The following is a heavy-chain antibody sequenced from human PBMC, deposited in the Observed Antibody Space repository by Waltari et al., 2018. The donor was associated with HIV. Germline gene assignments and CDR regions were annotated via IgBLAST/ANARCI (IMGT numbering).Heavy chain of an antibody. V-gene: IGHV1-69*06. CDR2: IIPILGTA. Sequence: QVQLVQSGAEVKKPGSSVKVSCKASGGTFSSYAISWVRQAPGQGLEWMGWIIPILGTANYAQKFQGRVTITADISTSTAYMELSSLRSEDSAMYYCARDRGPLLFYFDYWGQGTLVTVSS. J-gene: IGHJ4*02. CDR1: GGTFSSYA. D-gene: IGHD2-8*02. CDR3: ARDRGPLLFYFDY.